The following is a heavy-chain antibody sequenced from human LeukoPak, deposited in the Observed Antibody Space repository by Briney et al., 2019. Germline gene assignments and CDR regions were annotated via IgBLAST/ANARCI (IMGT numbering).Heavy chain of an antibody. J-gene: IGHJ4*02. D-gene: IGHD2-2*01. V-gene: IGHV4-30-4*01. CDR2: IYYSGST. CDR3: AREPSCGTSCYQADGHY. Sequence: PSQTLSLTCTVSVGSISSGVYYGSWIRQPPGEGLGWIGYIYYSGSTYYKPSLKSRVTISVDTSKNQFSLKLSSVTAADTAVYYCAREPSCGTSCYQADGHYWGQGTLVTVSS. CDR1: VGSISSGVYY.